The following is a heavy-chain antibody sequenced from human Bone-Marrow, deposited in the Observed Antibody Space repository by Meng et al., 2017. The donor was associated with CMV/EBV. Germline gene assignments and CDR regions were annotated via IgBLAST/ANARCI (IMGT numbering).Heavy chain of an antibody. CDR1: GFTFSSYS. V-gene: IGHV3-21*01. CDR2: ISSSSSYI. J-gene: IGHJ4*02. Sequence: GGSLRLSCAASGFTFSSYSMNWVRQAPGKGLEWVSSISSSSSYIYYADSVKGRFTISRDNAKNSLYLQMNSLRAEDTAVYYCARDQDYGDIPDFDYWGQGTLVTVDS. CDR3: ARDQDYGDIPDFDY. D-gene: IGHD4-17*01.